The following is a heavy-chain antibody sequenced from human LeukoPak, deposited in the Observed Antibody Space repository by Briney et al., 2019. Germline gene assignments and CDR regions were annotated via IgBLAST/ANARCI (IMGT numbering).Heavy chain of an antibody. CDR2: INPNSGDT. V-gene: IGHV1-2*02. D-gene: IGHD2-2*01. CDR1: GYTFTGYY. CDR3: ARKSSTSRTRPFDY. Sequence: ASVKVSCKASGYTFTGYYMHWVRQAPGQGLEWMGWINPNSGDTNYAQMFQGRVTMTRDTSISTTYMELSRLRSDDTAVYYCARKSSTSRTRPFDYWGQGTLVTVSS. J-gene: IGHJ4*02.